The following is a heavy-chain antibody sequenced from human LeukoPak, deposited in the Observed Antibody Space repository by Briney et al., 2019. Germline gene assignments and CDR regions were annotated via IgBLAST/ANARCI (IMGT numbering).Heavy chain of an antibody. Sequence: GSLKVSCKASGYTFTGYYMHWVRQAPGQGLEWMGCTNPNSGGTNYAQKLQGRVTMTTDTSTSTAYMELRSLRSDDTAVYYCARVGWVYDSSGYPDYWGQGALVTVSS. CDR1: GYTFTGYY. V-gene: IGHV1-2*02. J-gene: IGHJ4*02. D-gene: IGHD3-22*01. CDR2: TNPNSGGT. CDR3: ARVGWVYDSSGYPDY.